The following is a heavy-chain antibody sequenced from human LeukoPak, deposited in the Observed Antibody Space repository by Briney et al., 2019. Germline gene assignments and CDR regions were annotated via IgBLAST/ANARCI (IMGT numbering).Heavy chain of an antibody. CDR3: ARDPWDCSSTSCLNWFDP. CDR2: ISAYNGNT. CDR1: GYTFTSYG. Sequence: GASVKVSCKASGYTFTSYGISWVRQAPGQGLEWMGWISAYNGNTNYAQKLQGRVTMTTDTSTSTAYMELRSLRSDDTAVYYCARDPWDCSSTSCLNWFDPWGQGTLVTVSS. J-gene: IGHJ5*02. V-gene: IGHV1-18*01. D-gene: IGHD2-2*01.